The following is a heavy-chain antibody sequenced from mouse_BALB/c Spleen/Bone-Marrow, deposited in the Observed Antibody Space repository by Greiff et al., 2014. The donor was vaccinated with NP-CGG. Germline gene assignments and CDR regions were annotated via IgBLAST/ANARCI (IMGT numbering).Heavy chain of an antibody. CDR2: ITSGGSYT. CDR1: GFTFSSYT. J-gene: IGHJ2*01. D-gene: IGHD1-2*01. CDR3: TRDNGPFDY. V-gene: IGHV5-6-4*01. Sequence: VQLKESGGGLVKPGGSLKLSCAASGFTFSSYTMSRVRQTPEKRLEWVATITSGGSYTYYPDSVKGRFTISRDNAKNTLYLQMSSLKSEDTAMYYCTRDNGPFDYWGQGTTLTVSS.